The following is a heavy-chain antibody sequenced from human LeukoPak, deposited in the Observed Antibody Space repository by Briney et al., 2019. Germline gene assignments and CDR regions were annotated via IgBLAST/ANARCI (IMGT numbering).Heavy chain of an antibody. Sequence: SETLSLACTVSGGSISSYYWSWIRQPPGKGLEWIGYIYYSGSTNYNPSLKSRVTISVDTSKNQFSLKLSSVTAADTAVYYCARVFTVWSADAFDIWGQGTMVTVSS. CDR1: GGSISSYY. D-gene: IGHD3-3*01. CDR3: ARVFTVWSADAFDI. J-gene: IGHJ3*02. CDR2: IYYSGST. V-gene: IGHV4-59*12.